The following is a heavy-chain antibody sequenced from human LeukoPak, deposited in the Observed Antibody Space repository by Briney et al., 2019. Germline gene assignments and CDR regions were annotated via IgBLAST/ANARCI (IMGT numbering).Heavy chain of an antibody. V-gene: IGHV1-69*13. CDR3: ARAGAPGATWYYYGMDV. Sequence: GASVKASCKASGGTFSSYAISWVRQAPGQGLEWMGGIIPIFGTANYAQKFQGRVTITADESTSTAYMELSSLRSEDTAVYYCARAGAPGATWYYYGMDVWGQGTTVTVSS. CDR1: GGTFSSYA. CDR2: IIPIFGTA. D-gene: IGHD1-26*01. J-gene: IGHJ6*02.